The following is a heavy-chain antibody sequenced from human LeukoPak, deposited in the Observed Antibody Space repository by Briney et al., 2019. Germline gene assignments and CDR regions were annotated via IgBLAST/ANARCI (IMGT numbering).Heavy chain of an antibody. CDR3: ASPAASIAAAGSWGALDI. D-gene: IGHD6-13*01. V-gene: IGHV3-74*01. Sequence: GGSLRLSCAASGFTFSSYWMYWVRQAPGQGLVWVSRINSYGSSISYADSVKGRFTISRDNAKNTLYLQMNSLRAEDTAVYYCASPAASIAAAGSWGALDIWGQGTMVTVSS. CDR2: INSYGSSI. J-gene: IGHJ3*02. CDR1: GFTFSSYW.